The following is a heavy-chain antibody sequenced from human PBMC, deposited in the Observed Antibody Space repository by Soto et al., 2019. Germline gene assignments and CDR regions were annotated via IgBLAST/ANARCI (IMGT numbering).Heavy chain of an antibody. CDR2: MNPNSGVT. Sequence: QVQLVQSGAEMKTPGASVKVSCKASGYTFTSHDINWVRQVTGQGLEWVGWMNPNSGVTGYAQKFQGRVTMTRNNSRSTAYMELSSLRSEDTAVYYCVRDGDGYGTTFDYWGQGTLVPVSS. CDR3: VRDGDGYGTTFDY. CDR1: GYTFTSHD. D-gene: IGHD5-18*01. J-gene: IGHJ4*02. V-gene: IGHV1-8*01.